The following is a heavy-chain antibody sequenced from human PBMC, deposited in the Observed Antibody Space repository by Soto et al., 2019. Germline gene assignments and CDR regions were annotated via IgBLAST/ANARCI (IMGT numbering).Heavy chain of an antibody. J-gene: IGHJ4*02. CDR1: GGSVSSGDYY. CDR2: IYYIGNT. Sequence: PSATQSLTCTVSGGSVSSGDYYWSWIRQPPGKGLEWIGYIYYIGNTNYNPSLKSRVIISVDTSKNLFSLKLTSVTAVDTATYYCAHRLGGFTWNDGYFDYWGQGILVTVSS. D-gene: IGHD1-1*01. V-gene: IGHV4-61*08. CDR3: AHRLGGFTWNDGYFDY.